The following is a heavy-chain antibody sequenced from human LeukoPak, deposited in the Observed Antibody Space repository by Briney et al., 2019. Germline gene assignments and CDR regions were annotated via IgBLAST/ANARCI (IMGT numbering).Heavy chain of an antibody. J-gene: IGHJ4*02. CDR2: IYSGDSGGST. CDR1: GFTVSNNY. Sequence: GGSLRLSCAASGFTVSNNYMSWVRQAPGKGLEWDSVIYSGDSGGSTYYADSVKGRFTISRDSSKNALYLQMNSLRAEDTAVYYCARDWSHRCSDYWGQGTLVTVSS. V-gene: IGHV3-53*01. D-gene: IGHD3-3*01. CDR3: ARDWSHRCSDY.